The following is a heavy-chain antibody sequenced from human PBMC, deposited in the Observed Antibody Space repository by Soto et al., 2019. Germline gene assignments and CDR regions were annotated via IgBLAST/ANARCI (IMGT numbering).Heavy chain of an antibody. V-gene: IGHV4-4*07. D-gene: IGHD3-3*01. Sequence: QVQLQESGPGLVKPSETLSLTCTVSGGSISSYYWSWIRQPAGKGLEWIGRIYTSGSTNYNPSLKRRVTMSVDTSKNHFSLKLSSVSAADTGVYYCASYPYYDFWSGGDRDAFDIWGQGTMVTVSS. J-gene: IGHJ3*02. CDR2: IYTSGST. CDR3: ASYPYYDFWSGGDRDAFDI. CDR1: GGSISSYY.